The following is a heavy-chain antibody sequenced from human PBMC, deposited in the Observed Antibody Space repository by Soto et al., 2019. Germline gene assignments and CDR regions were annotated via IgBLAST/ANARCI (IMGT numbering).Heavy chain of an antibody. V-gene: IGHV4-39*01. D-gene: IGHD3-3*01. CDR2: IYYSGSI. J-gene: IGHJ5*02. Sequence: SETLSLTCSVSGGSISSSSYYWGWIRQPPGKGLEWIGSIYYSGSIYYNPSLKSRVTISVDTSKNQFSLKLSSVTAAETAVYYCARWWSGSRQGFDPWGQGTLVTVSS. CDR1: GGSISSSSYY. CDR3: ARWWSGSRQGFDP.